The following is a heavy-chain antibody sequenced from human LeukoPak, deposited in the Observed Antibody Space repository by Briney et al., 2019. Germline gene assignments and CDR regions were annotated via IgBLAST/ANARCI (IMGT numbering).Heavy chain of an antibody. J-gene: IGHJ4*02. D-gene: IGHD6-19*01. CDR3: ARCQYNSSPDF. V-gene: IGHV3-11*03. Sequence: NPGGSLRLSCAASGFTFRDYYMSWISQAPGKGLEWVSYISSKSDYTNYADSVKGRFTISRDNAKNSLYLQMNSLRAEDTAVYYCARCQYNSSPDFWGQGTLVTVSS. CDR1: GFTFRDYY. CDR2: ISSKSDYT.